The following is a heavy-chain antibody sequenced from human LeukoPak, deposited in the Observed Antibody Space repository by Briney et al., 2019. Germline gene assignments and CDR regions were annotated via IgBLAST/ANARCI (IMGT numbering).Heavy chain of an antibody. V-gene: IGHV4-59*01. CDR2: INYSGST. Sequence: SETLSLTCTVSGVSISSYYWSWIRQPPGKGLEWLGYINYSGSTNYNPSLKSRVTISVDTSKNQFSLKLSSVTAADTAVYYCARELVAAAGRVFDYWGQGTLVTVSS. CDR3: ARELVAAAGRVFDY. D-gene: IGHD6-13*01. J-gene: IGHJ4*02. CDR1: GVSISSYY.